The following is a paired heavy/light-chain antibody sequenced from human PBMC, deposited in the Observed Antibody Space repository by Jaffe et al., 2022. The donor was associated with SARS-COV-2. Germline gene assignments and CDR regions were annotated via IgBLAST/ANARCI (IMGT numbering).Light chain of an antibody. CDR1: QTISWN. J-gene: IGKJ2*01. CDR3: QQRRNWPRT. Sequence: ETVLTQSPATLSLSPGERATLSCRASQTISWNLAWYQQKPGQAPRLLIYDASNRATGIPARFSGSGSGTDFTLTISSLEPEDFAVYYCQQRRNWPRTFGQGTKLEIK. CDR2: DAS. V-gene: IGKV3-11*01.
Heavy chain of an antibody. CDR2: INHSGNT. Sequence: QVQLQQWGAGLLKPSETLSLTCAVYDGSFSDYYWGWVRQSPGKGLEWIGEINHSGNTNYNPSLKSRVTVLVDTPKRQFSLRLRSVTAADTAVYYCVRVGGTQQDFDSWGQGTQVTVSS. J-gene: IGHJ4*02. D-gene: IGHD6-13*01. CDR3: VRVGGTQQDFDS. CDR1: DGSFSDYY. V-gene: IGHV4-34*02.